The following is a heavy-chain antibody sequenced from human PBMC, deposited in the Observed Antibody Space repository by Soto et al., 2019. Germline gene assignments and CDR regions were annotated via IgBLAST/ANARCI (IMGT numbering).Heavy chain of an antibody. J-gene: IGHJ6*02. CDR2: IYYSGGT. CDR1: GGSISSGGYY. V-gene: IGHV4-31*03. CDR3: ARGLLGSTSDYYYYYGMDV. D-gene: IGHD2-2*01. Sequence: QVQLQESGPGLVKPSQTLSLTCTVSGGSISSGGYYWSWIRQHPGKGLEWIGYIYYSGGTYYNPFLKSRVTISVDTSKNQFSRKLSSVTAADTAVYYCARGLLGSTSDYYYYYGMDVWGQGTTVTVSS.